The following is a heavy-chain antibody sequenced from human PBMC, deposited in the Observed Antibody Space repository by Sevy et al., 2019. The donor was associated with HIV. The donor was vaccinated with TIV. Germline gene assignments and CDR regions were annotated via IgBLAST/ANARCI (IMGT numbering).Heavy chain of an antibody. CDR3: AKGLLGDYYDSSGVLDY. D-gene: IGHD3-22*01. CDR1: GFTFSSYG. J-gene: IGHJ4*02. V-gene: IGHV3-30*18. CDR2: ISYDGSDK. Sequence: GGSLRLSCAASGFTFSSYGMHWVRQAPGKGLEWVAVISYDGSDKFYADSVKGRFTISRDNSKNTVYLQMNSLGPEDAAVYYCAKGLLGDYYDSSGVLDYWGQGTLVTVSS.